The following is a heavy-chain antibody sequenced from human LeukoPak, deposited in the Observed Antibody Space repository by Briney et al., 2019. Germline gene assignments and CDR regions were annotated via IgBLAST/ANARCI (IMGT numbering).Heavy chain of an antibody. Sequence: SETLSLTCAVYGGSFSGYYWGWIRQPPGKGLEWIGEINHSGSTNYNPSLKSRVTISVDTSKNQFSLKLSSVTAADTAVYYCARDSVLLWFGEPKSEYYYYGMDVWGQGTTVTVSS. V-gene: IGHV4-34*01. CDR1: GGSFSGYY. CDR2: INHSGST. CDR3: ARDSVLLWFGEPKSEYYYYGMDV. D-gene: IGHD3-10*01. J-gene: IGHJ6*02.